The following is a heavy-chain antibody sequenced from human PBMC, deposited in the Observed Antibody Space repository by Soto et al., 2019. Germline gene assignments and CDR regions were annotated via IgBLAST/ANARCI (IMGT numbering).Heavy chain of an antibody. CDR3: AKDPVGELLWFGELLSVFFDY. J-gene: IGHJ4*02. V-gene: IGHV3-23*01. D-gene: IGHD3-10*01. Sequence: GGSLRLSCAASGFTFSSYAMSWVRQAPGKGLEWVSAISGSGGSTYYADSVKGRFTISRDNSKNTLYLQMNSLRAEDTAVYYCAKDPVGELLWFGELLSVFFDYWGQGTLVTVSS. CDR2: ISGSGGST. CDR1: GFTFSSYA.